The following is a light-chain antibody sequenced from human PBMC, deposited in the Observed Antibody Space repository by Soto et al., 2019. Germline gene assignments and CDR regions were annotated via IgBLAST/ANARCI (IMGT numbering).Light chain of an antibody. CDR1: SSDVGRYNY. CDR3: SSFKSSSTFV. V-gene: IGLV2-14*03. CDR2: DVS. Sequence: SVLAQPASVSGSRGQSITLSCPGTSSDVGRYNYVSWFQQHPGKVPKLIIYDVSNWPSGVSDRFSGSRSGNTASLTISGLQPEDEADYYCSSFKSSSTFVFGTGTKVTV. J-gene: IGLJ1*01.